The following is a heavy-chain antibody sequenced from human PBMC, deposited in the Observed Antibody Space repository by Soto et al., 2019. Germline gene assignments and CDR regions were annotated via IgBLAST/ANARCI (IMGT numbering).Heavy chain of an antibody. CDR3: AIYSSSWLERLFDY. Sequence: SETLSLTCTVSGGSISSGDYYWSWIRQPPGKGLEWIGYVYYSGSTYYNPSLKSRVTISVDTSKNQFSLKLSSVTAADTAVYYCAIYSSSWLERLFDYWGQGTLVTVSS. CDR1: GGSISSGDYY. D-gene: IGHD6-13*01. J-gene: IGHJ4*02. CDR2: VYYSGST. V-gene: IGHV4-30-4*01.